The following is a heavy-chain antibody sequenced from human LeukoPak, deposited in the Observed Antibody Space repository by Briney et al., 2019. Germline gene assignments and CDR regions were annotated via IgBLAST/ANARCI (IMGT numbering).Heavy chain of an antibody. J-gene: IGHJ4*02. CDR3: AKPRFLVAGFDY. Sequence: PGGSLRLSCAASGFTFSGYGMSWVRQAPGKGLKWVSAISGSGGSTYYADSVKGRITISRDNSKNTLYLQMNSLRAEDTAVYYCAKPRFLVAGFDYWGQGTLVTVSS. CDR2: ISGSGGST. CDR1: GFTFSGYG. D-gene: IGHD6-19*01. V-gene: IGHV3-23*01.